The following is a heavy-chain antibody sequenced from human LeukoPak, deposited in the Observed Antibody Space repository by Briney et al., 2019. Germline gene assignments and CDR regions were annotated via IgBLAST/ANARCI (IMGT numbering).Heavy chain of an antibody. D-gene: IGHD6-13*01. J-gene: IGHJ2*01. CDR1: GGSISSYY. CDR3: ARGSIAAAGTDWYFDL. Sequence: SETLSLTCTVSGGSISSYYWSWIRQPAGKGLEWIGRIYTSGSTNYNPSLKSRVTMSVDTSKNQFSLKLSSVTAADTAVYYCARGSIAAAGTDWYFDLWGRGTLVTVSS. V-gene: IGHV4-4*07. CDR2: IYTSGST.